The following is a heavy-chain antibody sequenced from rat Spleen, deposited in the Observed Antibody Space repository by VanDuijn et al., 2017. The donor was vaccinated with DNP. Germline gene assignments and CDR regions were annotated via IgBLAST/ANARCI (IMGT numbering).Heavy chain of an antibody. J-gene: IGHJ2*01. V-gene: IGHV2-30*01. D-gene: IGHD4-1*01. CDR1: GFSLTDYN. CDR2: IGTGGTT. CDR3: ARDWDGYNIDY. Sequence: QVQLKESGPGLVQPSQTLSLTCTIAGFSLTDYNVHWVRQPSGKGLEWMGIIGTGGTTEYNPILKSRLIISRDTSKSQVFLRMNSLQSEDTATYYCARDWDGYNIDYWGQGVMVTVSS.